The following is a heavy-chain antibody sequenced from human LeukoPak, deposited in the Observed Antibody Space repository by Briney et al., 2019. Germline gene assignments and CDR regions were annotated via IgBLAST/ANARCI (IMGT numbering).Heavy chain of an antibody. CDR1: GYIFKNYN. Sequence: ASVKVSCKASGYIFKNYNMHWVRQAPGQGLEWMGWINPDSGYTNYAQKFQGRVTMTRDTSINTAYMELSRLTSDDTAVYYCATDPRTTVFGTFRYYYMDVWGEGTTVAVSS. CDR2: INPDSGYT. J-gene: IGHJ6*03. V-gene: IGHV1-2*02. D-gene: IGHD3-3*01. CDR3: ATDPRTTVFGTFRYYYMDV.